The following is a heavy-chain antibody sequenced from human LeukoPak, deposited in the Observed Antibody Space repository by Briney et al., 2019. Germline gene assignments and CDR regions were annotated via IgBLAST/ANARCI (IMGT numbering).Heavy chain of an antibody. CDR3: ARSRIGSERSFDY. D-gene: IGHD2-15*01. CDR2: ISAYNGNT. CDR1: GYSFTSYG. Sequence: ASVKVSCKASGYSFTSYGISWVRQAPGQGLEWMGWISAYNGNTNYVQKLQGRVTMTTDTSTSQAYMEVRSLRSDDTAVYYCARSRIGSERSFDYWGQGALVTVSS. J-gene: IGHJ4*02. V-gene: IGHV1-18*01.